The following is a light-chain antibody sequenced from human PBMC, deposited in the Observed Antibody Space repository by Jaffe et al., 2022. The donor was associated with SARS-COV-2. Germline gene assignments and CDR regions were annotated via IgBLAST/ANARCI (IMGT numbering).Light chain of an antibody. V-gene: IGKV3-20*01. CDR2: GAL. Sequence: EIVLTQSPGTLSLFAGERATLSCRASQSVSSGYLAWYQQKPGQAPRLLIYGALTRATGIPDRFSGSGSGTDFTLTISRLEPEDFAVYYCQQYISSSYTFGQGTKLEIK. CDR1: QSVSSGY. CDR3: QQYISSSYT. J-gene: IGKJ2*01.